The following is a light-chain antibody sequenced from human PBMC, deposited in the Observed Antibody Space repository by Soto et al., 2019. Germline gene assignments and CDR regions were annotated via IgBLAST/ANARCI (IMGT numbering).Light chain of an antibody. CDR3: QHYNGYRWT. Sequence: DIQMTQSPSTLSASVGDRVTITCRASQSVSNWLAWYQQKPGKAPKILIYKASSLESGVPSRFSGSGSGTEFTLTISSLRPDDFATYHCQHYNGYRWTFGQGTKVDIK. V-gene: IGKV1-5*03. CDR1: QSVSNW. CDR2: KAS. J-gene: IGKJ1*01.